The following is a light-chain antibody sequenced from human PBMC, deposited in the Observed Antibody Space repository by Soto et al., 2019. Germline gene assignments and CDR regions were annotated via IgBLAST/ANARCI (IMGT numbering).Light chain of an antibody. Sequence: EIVLTQSPGTLSLSPGERATLSCRASQSVSSSYLAWYQQKPGQAPRLLIDGVSSSATGMPDRFSGSGSGTEFTLTISRLEAEDFAVYYCQQYGSPSGTFGQGTKVEIK. J-gene: IGKJ1*01. CDR1: QSVSSSY. CDR2: GVS. V-gene: IGKV3-20*01. CDR3: QQYGSPSGT.